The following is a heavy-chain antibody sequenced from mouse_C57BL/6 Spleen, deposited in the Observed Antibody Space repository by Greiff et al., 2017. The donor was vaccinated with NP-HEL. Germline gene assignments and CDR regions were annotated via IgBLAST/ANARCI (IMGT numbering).Heavy chain of an antibody. CDR1: GFTFSSYA. Sequence: EVQVVESGEGLVKPGGSLKLSCAASGFTFSSYAMSWVRQTPEKRLEWVAYISSGGDYIYYADTVKGRFTISRDNARNTLYLQMSSLKSEDTAMYYCTRVSTMGTTVDYWGQGTTLTVSS. CDR3: TRVSTMGTTVDY. CDR2: ISSGGDYI. D-gene: IGHD2-2*01. V-gene: IGHV5-9-1*02. J-gene: IGHJ2*01.